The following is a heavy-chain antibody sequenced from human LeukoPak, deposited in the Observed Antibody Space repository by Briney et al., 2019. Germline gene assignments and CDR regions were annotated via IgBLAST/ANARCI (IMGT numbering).Heavy chain of an antibody. V-gene: IGHV3-21*01. CDR1: GFTFSGYS. D-gene: IGHD2-21*02. CDR2: ISSSSRYI. Sequence: GGSLRLSCAASGFTFSGYSMNWVRQAPGKRLEWVSSISSSSRYIFYADSVKGRFTISRDNAKNSLYLQMNSLGAEDTAVYYCARVSAEQVVTAILGRIDYWGRGTLVTVSS. CDR3: ARVSAEQVVTAILGRIDY. J-gene: IGHJ4*02.